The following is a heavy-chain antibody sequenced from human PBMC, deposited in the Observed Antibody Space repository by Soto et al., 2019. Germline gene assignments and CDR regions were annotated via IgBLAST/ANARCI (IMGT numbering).Heavy chain of an antibody. CDR2: ISYDGSNK. D-gene: IGHD3-10*01. J-gene: IGHJ6*02. CDR3: ARDSMVRGVIGSNDDYYYYGMDV. Sequence: QVQLVESGGGVVQPGRSLRLSCAASGFTFSSYAMHWVRQAPGKGLEWVAVISYDGSNKYYADSVKGRFTISRDNSKNTLYLQMNSLRAENTAVYYCARDSMVRGVIGSNDDYYYYGMDVWGQGTTVTVSS. V-gene: IGHV3-30-3*01. CDR1: GFTFSSYA.